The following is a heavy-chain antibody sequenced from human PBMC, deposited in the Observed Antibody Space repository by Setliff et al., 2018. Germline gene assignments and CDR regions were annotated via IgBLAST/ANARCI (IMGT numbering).Heavy chain of an antibody. J-gene: IGHJ4*02. CDR2: IYYSGST. V-gene: IGHV4-28*01. CDR1: GYSISSSNW. Sequence: TSETLSLTCAVSGYSISSSNWWGWIRQPPGKGLEWIGYIYYSGSTYYNPSLKSRVTMSVDTSKNQFSLKLSSVTAVDTAVYYCASAGGEGVVPAAILYWGQGTLVTVSS. D-gene: IGHD2-2*01. CDR3: ASAGGEGVVPAAILY.